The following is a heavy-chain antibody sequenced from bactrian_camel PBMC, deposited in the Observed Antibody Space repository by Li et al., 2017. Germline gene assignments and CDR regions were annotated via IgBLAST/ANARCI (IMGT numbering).Heavy chain of an antibody. CDR1: GFTFSSYT. D-gene: IGHD6*01. V-gene: IGHV3S31*01. J-gene: IGHJ7*01. Sequence: VQLVESGGGLVQPGGSLRLSCAASGFTFSSYTMSWVRQAPGKGLEWVSGVNPGGITYYADSVKGRFTISRDNAKNTLYLQMNSLNTEDTAIYYCTRDVAGNYYGSDYWGKGTQVTVS. CDR2: VNPGGIT.